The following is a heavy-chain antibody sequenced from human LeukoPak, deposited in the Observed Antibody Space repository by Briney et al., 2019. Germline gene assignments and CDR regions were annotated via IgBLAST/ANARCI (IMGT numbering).Heavy chain of an antibody. CDR1: GFIVNSNF. CDR3: AREAFQFGQYYFDY. CDR2: IYSSGST. J-gene: IGHJ4*02. Sequence: GGSLRLSCAASGFIVNSNFMSWVRQAPGKGLEWVSVIYSSGSTYYADSVKGRFTISRDNSKNTPYLQMTSLRAEDTALYYCAREAFQFGQYYFDYWGQGTPVTVSS. V-gene: IGHV3-53*01. D-gene: IGHD3-10*01.